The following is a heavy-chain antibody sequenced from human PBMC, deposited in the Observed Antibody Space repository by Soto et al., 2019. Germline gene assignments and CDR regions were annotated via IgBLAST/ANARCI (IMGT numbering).Heavy chain of an antibody. Sequence: EVQLLESGGDLVQPGGSLRLSCAASGFTFGSYAMIWVRQAPGKGLVWVSTISSSGDSAYYADSVKGRFTVSRDNSMNPLYMPMNSLRAEDTAVYYCAKSDTALSYGFDPWGQGTVVTVSS. CDR1: GFTFGSYA. D-gene: IGHD5-18*01. CDR3: AKSDTALSYGFDP. CDR2: ISSSGDSA. V-gene: IGHV3-23*01. J-gene: IGHJ5*02.